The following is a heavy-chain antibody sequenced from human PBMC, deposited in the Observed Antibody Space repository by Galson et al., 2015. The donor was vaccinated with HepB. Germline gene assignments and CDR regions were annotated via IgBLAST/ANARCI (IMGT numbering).Heavy chain of an antibody. Sequence: SLRLSCAASGFTFDDYAMHWVRQAPGKGLEWVSGISWNSGSIGYADSVKGRFTISRDNAKNSLYLQMNSLRAEDTALYYCAKGGHYDFWSGYYPTLDVWGKGTTVTVSS. V-gene: IGHV3-9*01. CDR3: AKGGHYDFWSGYYPTLDV. J-gene: IGHJ6*04. D-gene: IGHD3-3*01. CDR2: ISWNSGSI. CDR1: GFTFDDYA.